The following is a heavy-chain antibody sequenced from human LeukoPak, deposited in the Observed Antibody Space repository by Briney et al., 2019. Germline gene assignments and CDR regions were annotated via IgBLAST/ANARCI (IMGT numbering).Heavy chain of an antibody. CDR1: GFTVSSNY. V-gene: IGHV3-53*05. CDR3: ANPNYYDSSGYYSDDY. CDR2: IYSGGSI. D-gene: IGHD3-22*01. Sequence: GGSLRPSCAASGFTVSSNYMSWVRQAPGKGLEWVSLIYSGGSIYYADSVKGRFTISRDNSKNTLYLQMNSLRAEDTAVYYCANPNYYDSSGYYSDDYWGQGTLVTVSS. J-gene: IGHJ4*02.